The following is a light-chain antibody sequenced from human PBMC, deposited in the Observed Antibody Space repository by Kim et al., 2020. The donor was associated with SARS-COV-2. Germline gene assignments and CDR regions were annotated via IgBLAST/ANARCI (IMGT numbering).Light chain of an antibody. CDR2: GAS. J-gene: IGKJ1*01. CDR1: QSVSLNY. V-gene: IGKV3-20*01. Sequence: VLTQSPVTLSLSPGEGVTLSCRASQSVSLNYLAWYQQKPGQALRLLIYGASNRATGIPNRFSGSGSGTAFTLTITRLEPEDFAVYNCNQYGRPPWTFGQGSKVDIK. CDR3: NQYGRPPWT.